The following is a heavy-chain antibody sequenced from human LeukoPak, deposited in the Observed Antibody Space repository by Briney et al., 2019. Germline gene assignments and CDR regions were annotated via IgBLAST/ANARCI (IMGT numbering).Heavy chain of an antibody. CDR2: ISGSGGST. CDR3: AKDPCNTSCYPLGWFDP. D-gene: IGHD2-2*01. Sequence: QPGGSLRLXCAASGFTFSSYAMSWVRQAPGKGLEWVSAISGSGGSTYYADSVKGRFTLSRDNSKNTLYLQMNSLRAEDTAVYYCAKDPCNTSCYPLGWFDPWGQGTLVTVSS. CDR1: GFTFSSYA. J-gene: IGHJ5*02. V-gene: IGHV3-23*01.